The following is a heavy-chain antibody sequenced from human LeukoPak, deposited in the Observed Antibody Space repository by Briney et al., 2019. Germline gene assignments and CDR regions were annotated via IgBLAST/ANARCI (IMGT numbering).Heavy chain of an antibody. CDR1: GFTFSSYA. CDR3: AKDVGTYYDFWSPFDY. D-gene: IGHD3-3*01. J-gene: IGHJ4*02. CDR2: FSGSGGST. Sequence: GGSLRLSCAASGFTFSSYAMSWVRQSPGKGLECVSAFSGSGGSTYYADSVNGRFTISRDNSKNTLYMQVNSLRAEETAVYYCAKDVGTYYDFWSPFDYWGQGTLVTVSS. V-gene: IGHV3-23*01.